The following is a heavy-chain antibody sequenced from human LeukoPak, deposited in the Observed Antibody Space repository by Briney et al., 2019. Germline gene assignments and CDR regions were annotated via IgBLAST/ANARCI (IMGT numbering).Heavy chain of an antibody. D-gene: IGHD2-15*01. CDR2: IIPIFGTA. CDR1: GGTFSSYA. J-gene: IGHJ6*03. V-gene: IGHV1-69*06. Sequence: GSSVKVSCKASGGTFSSYAVSWERQAPGQGLQWMGGIIPIFGTANYAQKFQGRVTITADKSTSTAYMELSSLRSEDTAVYYCARGRGGKYCSGGSCYSYDYYYYYMDVWGKGTTVTVSS. CDR3: ARGRGGKYCSGGSCYSYDYYYYYMDV.